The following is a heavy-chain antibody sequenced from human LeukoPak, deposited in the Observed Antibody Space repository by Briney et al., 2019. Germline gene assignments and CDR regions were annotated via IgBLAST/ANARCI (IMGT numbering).Heavy chain of an antibody. V-gene: IGHV1-46*01. J-gene: IGHJ6*03. D-gene: IGHD2-21*02. CDR1: GYTFTSYY. Sequence: ASVKVSCKASGYTFTSYYKHWVRQAPGQGLEWMGIINPSGGSTSYAQKFQGRVTMTRDTSTSTVYMELSSLRSEDTAVYYCARDCGGDCSYYYYMDVWGKGTTVTVSS. CDR2: INPSGGST. CDR3: ARDCGGDCSYYYYMDV.